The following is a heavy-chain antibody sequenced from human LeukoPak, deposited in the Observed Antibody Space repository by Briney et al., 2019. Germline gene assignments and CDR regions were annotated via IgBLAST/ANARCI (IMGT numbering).Heavy chain of an antibody. CDR2: INPNSGGT. CDR3: ARACPRVVVVAATRSVYWFDP. V-gene: IGHV1-2*06. J-gene: IGHJ5*02. CDR1: GYTFTGYY. D-gene: IGHD2-15*01. Sequence: ASVKVSCKASGYTFTGYYMHWVRQAPGQGLEWMGRINPNSGGTNYAQKFQGRVTMTRDTSISTAYMELSRLRSDDTAVYYCARACPRVVVVAATRSVYWFDPWGQGTLVTVSS.